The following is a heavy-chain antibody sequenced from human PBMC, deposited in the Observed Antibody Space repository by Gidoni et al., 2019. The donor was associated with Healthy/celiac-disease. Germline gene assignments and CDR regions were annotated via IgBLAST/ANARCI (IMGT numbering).Heavy chain of an antibody. CDR1: GFTFSSYA. J-gene: IGHJ3*02. V-gene: IGHV3-64*02. CDR2: ISSNGGST. D-gene: IGHD3-3*01. Sequence: EVQLVESGEGLVQPGGSLRLSCAASGFTFSSYAMHWVRQAPGKGLEYVSAISSNGGSTYYADSVKGRFTISRDNSKNTLYLQMGSLRAEDMAVYYCARGWHYDFSLGHAFDIWGQGTMVTVSS. CDR3: ARGWHYDFSLGHAFDI.